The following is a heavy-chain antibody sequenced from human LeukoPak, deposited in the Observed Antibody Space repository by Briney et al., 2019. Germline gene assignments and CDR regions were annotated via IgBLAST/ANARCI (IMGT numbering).Heavy chain of an antibody. CDR1: GFTFSSYW. D-gene: IGHD2-21*01. J-gene: IGHJ5*02. V-gene: IGHV3-7*01. CDR2: IKQDGSEK. CDR3: ARLGYSLTNWFDP. Sequence: GGSLGLSCAASGFTFSSYWMSWVRQAPGKGLEWVANIKQDGSEKYYVDSVKGRFTISRDNAKNSLYLQMNSLRAEDTAVYYCARLGYSLTNWFDPWGQGTLVTVSS.